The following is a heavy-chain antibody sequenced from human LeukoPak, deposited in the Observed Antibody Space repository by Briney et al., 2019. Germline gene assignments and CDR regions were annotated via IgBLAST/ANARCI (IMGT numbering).Heavy chain of an antibody. J-gene: IGHJ4*02. CDR2: ISAYNGDT. D-gene: IGHD1-26*01. CDR1: GYTFATYG. CDR3: ARDLRWGENDY. V-gene: IGHV1-18*01. Sequence: ASVKVSCKASGYTFATYGISWVRRAPGQGLEWMGWISAYNGDTNYAQKVQGRVTMTTDTSTSTAYMELRSLRSDDTAVYYCARDLRWGENDYWGQGTLVTVSS.